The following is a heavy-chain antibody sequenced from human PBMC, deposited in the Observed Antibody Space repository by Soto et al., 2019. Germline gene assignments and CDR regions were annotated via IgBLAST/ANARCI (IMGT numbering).Heavy chain of an antibody. V-gene: IGHV4-30-4*01. CDR2: ISYNGNT. CDR1: GGSISSGDYY. CDR3: ARKGPSPYYYYGLDV. J-gene: IGHJ6*02. Sequence: QVQLQESGPGLVKPSQTLSLTCIVSGGSISSGDYYWSWIRQPPGKGLEWIGYISYNGNTYYNPSLKSRITLSVDTSNNQFSLHLSSVTAADTAVYYCARKGPSPYYYYGLDVWGQGTTVTVSS.